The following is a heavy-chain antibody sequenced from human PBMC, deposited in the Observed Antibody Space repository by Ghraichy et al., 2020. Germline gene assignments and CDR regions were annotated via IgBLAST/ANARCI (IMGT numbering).Heavy chain of an antibody. CDR3: AREGREYSYGSN. Sequence: GGSLRLSCAASGFTFSSYSMNWVRQAPGKGLEWVSYISSSSTIYYADSVKGRFTISRDNAKNSLYLQMNSLRDEDTAVYYCAREGREYSYGSNWGQGTLVTVSS. V-gene: IGHV3-48*02. CDR1: GFTFSSYS. D-gene: IGHD5-18*01. CDR2: ISSSSTI. J-gene: IGHJ4*02.